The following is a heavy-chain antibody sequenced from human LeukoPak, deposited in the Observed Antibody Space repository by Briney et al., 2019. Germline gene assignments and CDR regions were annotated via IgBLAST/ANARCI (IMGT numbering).Heavy chain of an antibody. CDR3: TRGASGTYYFGY. CDR1: GFTVSSNY. D-gene: IGHD1-26*01. Sequence: GGSLRLSCAASGFTVSSNYMTWVRQAPGKGLDWVSVIYSGGSTYYADSVKGRFTISRDNSKNTLFLQMNSLRPEDTAVYYCTRGASGTYYFGYWGRGTLVTVSS. J-gene: IGHJ4*02. V-gene: IGHV3-66*02. CDR2: IYSGGST.